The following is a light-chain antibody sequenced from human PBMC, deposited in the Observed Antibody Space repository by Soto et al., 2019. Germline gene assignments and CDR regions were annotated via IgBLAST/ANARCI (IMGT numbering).Light chain of an antibody. V-gene: IGKV1-39*01. CDR1: HNINNY. Sequence: DIQMTQSPSSLSASVGDRVTITCRASHNINNYLNWYQQKPGKAPKLLIYAASSLQSGVPSRFSGGGSGTDFTLTISSLQPEDSATYYCQQSYTTPLTFGGGTKV. CDR3: QQSYTTPLT. J-gene: IGKJ4*01. CDR2: AAS.